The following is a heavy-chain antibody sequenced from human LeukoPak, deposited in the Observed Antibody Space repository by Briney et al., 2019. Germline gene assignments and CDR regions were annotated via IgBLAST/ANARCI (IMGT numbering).Heavy chain of an antibody. J-gene: IGHJ4*02. CDR2: INPSGSST. Sequence: ASVTVSCKASGYTFTSYYMHWVRQAPGQGLEWMGIINPSGSSTSYAQKFQGRVTMTRDTSTSTVYMELSSLRSEDTAVYYCARAYQPHSSGYPGVDYWGQGTLVTVSS. V-gene: IGHV1-46*01. D-gene: IGHD3-22*01. CDR1: GYTFTSYY. CDR3: ARAYQPHSSGYPGVDY.